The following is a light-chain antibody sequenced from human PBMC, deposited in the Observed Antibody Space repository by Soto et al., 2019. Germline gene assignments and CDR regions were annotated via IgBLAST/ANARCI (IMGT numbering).Light chain of an antibody. J-gene: IGKJ5*01. CDR2: GAS. CDR1: QDIGKW. Sequence: DIQMTQSPASLSASVGDRATITCRASQDIGKWLAWYQQKPGKAPTLLIHGASSRHTGVPSRYSGSGHGTDFTLTISRLQPEDFAVYYCQQANSWPTTFGQGTRLEIK. V-gene: IGKV1-12*01. CDR3: QQANSWPTT.